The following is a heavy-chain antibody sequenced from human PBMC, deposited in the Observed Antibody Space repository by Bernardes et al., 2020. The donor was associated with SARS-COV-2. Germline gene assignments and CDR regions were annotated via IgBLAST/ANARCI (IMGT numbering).Heavy chain of an antibody. CDR2: INHSGST. V-gene: IGHV4-34*01. J-gene: IGHJ6*02. CDR1: GGSFSGYY. D-gene: IGHD6-19*01. Sequence: SETLSLTCAVYGGSFSGYYWSWIRQPPGKGLEWIGEINHSGSTNYNPSLKSRVTISVDTSKNQFSLKLSSVTAADTAVYYCARGRVAVAGLGDYYYYGMDVWGQGTTVTVSS. CDR3: ARGRVAVAGLGDYYYYGMDV.